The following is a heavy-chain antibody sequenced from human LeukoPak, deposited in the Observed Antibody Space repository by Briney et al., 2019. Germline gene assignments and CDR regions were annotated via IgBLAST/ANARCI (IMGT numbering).Heavy chain of an antibody. CDR3: ARALSDDFWSGYQDY. CDR2: ISAYNGNT. J-gene: IGHJ4*02. D-gene: IGHD3-3*01. V-gene: IGHV1-18*01. Sequence: GASVTVSFTSSGYTFTNYGISWGRHAPGQGLEWMGWISAYNGNTNYTQKLQGRVTMTTDTSTSTAYMELRSLRSDDTAVYYCARALSDDFWSGYQDYWGQGALVTVSS. CDR1: GYTFTNYG.